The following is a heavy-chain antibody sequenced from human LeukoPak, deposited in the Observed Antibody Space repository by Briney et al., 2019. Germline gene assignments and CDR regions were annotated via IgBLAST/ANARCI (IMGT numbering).Heavy chain of an antibody. J-gene: IGHJ4*02. V-gene: IGHV3-21*01. D-gene: IGHD4-17*01. CDR1: GFNFNTCT. CDR2: ISSDSSYI. Sequence: GGSLRLSCAASGFNFNTCTMNWVRQAPGKGLEWVSSISSDSSYIYYADAVHGRFTVSRDNAKYSLYLQMNSLRAEDTAVYYCARGSYGAYDYWGQGSLVTVSS. CDR3: ARGSYGAYDY.